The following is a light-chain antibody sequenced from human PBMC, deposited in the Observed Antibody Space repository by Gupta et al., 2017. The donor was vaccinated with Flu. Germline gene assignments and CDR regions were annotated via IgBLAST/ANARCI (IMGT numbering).Light chain of an antibody. V-gene: IGLV1-40*01. J-gene: IGLJ3*02. Sequence: QSVLTQPPSVSGAPGRRVTIPCTGSSSNIGAGYDVHWYQQLPGTAPKLLIYGNSNRPSGVPDRFSGSKSGTSASLAITGLQAEDEADYYCQSYDSSLSVVVFGGGTKLTVL. CDR1: SSNIGAGYD. CDR2: GNS. CDR3: QSYDSSLSVVV.